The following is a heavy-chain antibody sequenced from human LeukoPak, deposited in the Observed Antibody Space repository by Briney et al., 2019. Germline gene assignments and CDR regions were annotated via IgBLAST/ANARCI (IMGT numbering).Heavy chain of an antibody. D-gene: IGHD1-26*01. CDR1: GASIRSFY. J-gene: IGHJ4*02. CDR3: VTDRSGSYDY. Sequence: SETLSLTCTVSGASIRSFYWSWIRRPAGKGLEWIGRIYTSGGTNYNPSLKSRVTMSIDTSKNQFSLKLYSVTAADTAVYYCVTDRSGSYDYWGQGILVTVSS. CDR2: IYTSGGT. V-gene: IGHV4-4*07.